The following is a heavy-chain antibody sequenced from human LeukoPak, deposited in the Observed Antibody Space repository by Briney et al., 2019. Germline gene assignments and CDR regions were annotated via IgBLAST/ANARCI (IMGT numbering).Heavy chain of an antibody. V-gene: IGHV1-8*01. CDR3: GRAGSSGTYYYHMDV. J-gene: IGHJ6*03. D-gene: IGHD3-10*01. CDR1: GYTFNSYD. Sequence: GASVKVSFKASGYTFNSYDINWVRQATGQGLEWMGWMNPNSGNRGYEQKFQGRVSMTSNNSINTAYMELSSLTSEDTAVYYCGRAGSSGTYYYHMDVWGKGTTVTVSS. CDR2: MNPNSGNR.